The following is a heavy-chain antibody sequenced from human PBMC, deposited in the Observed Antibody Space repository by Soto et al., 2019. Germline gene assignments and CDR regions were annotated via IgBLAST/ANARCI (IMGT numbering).Heavy chain of an antibody. V-gene: IGHV1-8*01. J-gene: IGHJ4*02. D-gene: IGHD2-15*01. CDR1: GYTFTSYD. Sequence: ASVKVSCKASGYTFTSYDINWVRQATGQGLEWMGWMNPNNGNTKYAQKFQGRVTITRNTSTSTAYMELSSLRSEDTAVYYCARGSGSGGTDWGQGTLVTVSS. CDR3: ARGSGSGGTD. CDR2: MNPNNGNT.